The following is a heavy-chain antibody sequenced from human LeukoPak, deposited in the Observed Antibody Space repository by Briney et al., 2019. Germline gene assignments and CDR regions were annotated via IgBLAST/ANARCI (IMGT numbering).Heavy chain of an antibody. D-gene: IGHD1-26*01. CDR1: GFTFSSYW. Sequence: GGSLRLSCAASGFTFSSYWMSWVRQAPGKGLEWVANIKQDGSEKYYVDSVKGRFTISRDNAKNSLYLQMNSLRAEDTAVYYCARISYPSGIYYFDYWGQGTLVTVSS. V-gene: IGHV3-7*01. J-gene: IGHJ4*02. CDR2: IKQDGSEK. CDR3: ARISYPSGIYYFDY.